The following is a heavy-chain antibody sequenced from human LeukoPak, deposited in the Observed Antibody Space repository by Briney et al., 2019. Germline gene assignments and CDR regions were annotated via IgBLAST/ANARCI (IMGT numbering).Heavy chain of an antibody. CDR3: AKDRAGVVVPAAWDLDY. CDR1: GFTFRSYG. J-gene: IGHJ4*02. D-gene: IGHD2-2*01. CDR2: ISYDGSNK. V-gene: IGHV3-30*18. Sequence: PGGSLRLSCAASGFTFRSYGMHWVREAPGKGLEWGAVISYDGSNKYYADSVKGRFTISRDNSKNTLYLQMNSLRAEDTAVYYCAKDRAGVVVPAAWDLDYWGQGTLVTVSS.